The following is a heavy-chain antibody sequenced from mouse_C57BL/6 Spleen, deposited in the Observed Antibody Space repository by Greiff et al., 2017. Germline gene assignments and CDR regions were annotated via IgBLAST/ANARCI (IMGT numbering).Heavy chain of an antibody. CDR3: ARDDYDGPHWYFDV. CDR2: INPNNGGT. V-gene: IGHV1-18*01. Sequence: VQLQQSGPELVKPGASVKIPCKASGHTFTDYNMDWVKQSHGKSLEWIGDINPNNGGTIYNQKFKGKATLTVDKSSSTADLELRSLTSEDTAVYYCARDDYDGPHWYFDVWGTGTTVTVSS. D-gene: IGHD2-4*01. J-gene: IGHJ1*03. CDR1: GHTFTDYN.